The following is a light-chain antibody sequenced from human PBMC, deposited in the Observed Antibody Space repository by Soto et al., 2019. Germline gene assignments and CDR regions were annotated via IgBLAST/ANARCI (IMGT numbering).Light chain of an antibody. CDR1: QSVSSY. J-gene: IGKJ2*01. CDR2: DSS. CDR3: QQRSNWAYT. Sequence: EIVLTQSPATLSLSPGERATLSCRASQSVSSYLAWYQQKPGQAPRLLIYDSSNRATGIPARFSGSGSGTYFTLTISSLEPGDFAVYYCQQRSNWAYTFGQGTKLEIK. V-gene: IGKV3-11*01.